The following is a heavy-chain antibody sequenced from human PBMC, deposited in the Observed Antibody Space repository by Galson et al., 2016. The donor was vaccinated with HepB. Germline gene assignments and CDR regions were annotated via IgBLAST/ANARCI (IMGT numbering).Heavy chain of an antibody. CDR3: ITTDWHFDL. V-gene: IGHV3-15*01. Sequence: SLRLSCAASGFTLSNAWMSWVRQAPEKGLEWVGRIKSKLDGGGATDYAAPVKGRFTISRDDSKNTLYLQMNSLKTEDTSVYYCITTDWHFDLWGRGTLVTVSS. D-gene: IGHD2-21*02. J-gene: IGHJ2*01. CDR1: GFTLSNAW. CDR2: IKSKLDGGGAT.